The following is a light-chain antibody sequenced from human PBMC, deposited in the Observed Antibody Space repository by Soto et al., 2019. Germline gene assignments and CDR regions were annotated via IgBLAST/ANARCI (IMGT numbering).Light chain of an antibody. V-gene: IGLV2-14*01. CDR3: SPYTSSSTYV. CDR1: SSVVGGYNY. CDR2: EVS. Sequence: QSVLTQPASVSGSPGQSITISCTGTSSVVGGYNYVSWYQQHPGKAPKLMIYEVSNRPSGVSNRFSGSKSGNTASLTISGLQAEDEADYYCSPYTSSSTYVFGTGTKGTVL. J-gene: IGLJ1*01.